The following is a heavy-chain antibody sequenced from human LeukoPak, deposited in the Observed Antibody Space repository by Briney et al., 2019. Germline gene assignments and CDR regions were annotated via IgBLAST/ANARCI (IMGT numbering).Heavy chain of an antibody. J-gene: IGHJ6*02. V-gene: IGHV3-9*01. CDR3: AKDWGGGCSSSSCSETAIYNYGMDL. CDR2: ISWNSGRV. CDR1: GFTFDDYA. D-gene: IGHD2-2*01. Sequence: GRSLRLSCAASGFTFDDYAMHWVRQAPGKGLEWVSGISWNSGRVDYADSVKGRFTISRDNAKNSLHLQMSSLRPEDTALYYCAKDWGGGCSSSSCSETAIYNYGMDLWGQGTTVTVSS.